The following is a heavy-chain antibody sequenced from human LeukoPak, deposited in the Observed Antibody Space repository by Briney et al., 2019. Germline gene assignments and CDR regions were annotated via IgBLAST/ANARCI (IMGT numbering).Heavy chain of an antibody. CDR1: GGSISSGTYF. V-gene: IGHV4-61*02. J-gene: IGHJ4*02. Sequence: SQTLSLTCTVSGGSISSGTYFWSWIRQPAGKGLEWIGRIHTSGSTNYSPSLRSRVTISVVTSKNQFSLNLSSVTAADTAVYYCARGVVEMATSWGYWGQGTLVTVSS. CDR2: IHTSGST. D-gene: IGHD5-24*01. CDR3: ARGVVEMATSWGY.